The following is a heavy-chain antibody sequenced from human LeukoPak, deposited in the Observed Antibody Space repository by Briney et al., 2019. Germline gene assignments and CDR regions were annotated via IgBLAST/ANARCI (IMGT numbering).Heavy chain of an antibody. CDR3: AKESGGGRTRWFDA. CDR2: INWNGGTI. CDR1: GFSFDAYA. V-gene: IGHV3-9*01. Sequence: GRSLRLSCAASGFSFDAYAMHWVRQAPGKGLEWVSGINWNGGTIGYADSVKGRFTISRDNAKNSLYLQMNSLRAEDTALYYCAKESGGGRTRWFDAWGQGTLVTVSS. J-gene: IGHJ5*02. D-gene: IGHD2-8*01.